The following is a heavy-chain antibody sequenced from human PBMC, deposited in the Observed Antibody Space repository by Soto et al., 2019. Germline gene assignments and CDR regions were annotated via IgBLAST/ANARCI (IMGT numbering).Heavy chain of an antibody. J-gene: IGHJ5*02. Sequence: QVQLVQSGAEVKKPGASVKVSCKASGYTFTSYDINWVRQATGQGLEYLGWMNPNSGNTAYVQKFQGRVTMTWDTSITTAYMELSTLPSEYTAVYFCARDINYGAYSRWFDPWGQGTLVTVSS. V-gene: IGHV1-8*01. CDR3: ARDINYGAYSRWFDP. CDR1: GYTFTSYD. CDR2: MNPNSGNT. D-gene: IGHD4-17*01.